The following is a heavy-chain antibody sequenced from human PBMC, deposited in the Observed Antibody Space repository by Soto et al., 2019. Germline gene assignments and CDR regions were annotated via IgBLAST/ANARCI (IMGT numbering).Heavy chain of an antibody. CDR2: IYSSGST. V-gene: IGHV4-59*08. CDR3: ARFNWYFDL. J-gene: IGHJ2*01. CDR1: GGSISSYY. Sequence: QVQLQESGPGLVKPSETLSLTCTVSGGSISSYYWSWIRQPPGKGLEWIGYIYSSGSTNFNPALTSRVTISVDTSKIQCSLKLGSVAAADTAVYYCARFNWYFDLWGRGTLVTVSS.